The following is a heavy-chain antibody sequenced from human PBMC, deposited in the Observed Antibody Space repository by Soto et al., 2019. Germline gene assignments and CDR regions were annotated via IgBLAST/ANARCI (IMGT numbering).Heavy chain of an antibody. CDR3: ARGDSTDCSNGVCSFFYNHDMDV. J-gene: IGHJ6*02. Sequence: ASVKVSCKASGYSFTDYHIHWVRQAPGQGLEWLGRINPKSGGTSTAQKFQGWVTMTTDTSIGTASMELTRLTSDDTAIYYCARGDSTDCSNGVCSFFYNHDMDVWGQGTTVTVSS. D-gene: IGHD2-8*01. CDR1: GYSFTDYH. V-gene: IGHV1-2*04. CDR2: INPKSGGT.